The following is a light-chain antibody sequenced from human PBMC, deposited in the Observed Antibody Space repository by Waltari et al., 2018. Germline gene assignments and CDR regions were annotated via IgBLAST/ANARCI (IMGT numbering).Light chain of an antibody. J-gene: IGLJ1*01. CDR3: SSYTSSSTWV. Sequence: QSALTQPPSVSGSPGQSVTISCTGTSSDVGSYNRVSWYQQPPDTAPKLIIYAVSDRPSGVPDRFAGSKSSNTAFLTISGLQAEDEADYFCSSYTSSSTWVVGTGTKVTVL. CDR1: SSDVGSYNR. V-gene: IGLV2-18*02. CDR2: AVS.